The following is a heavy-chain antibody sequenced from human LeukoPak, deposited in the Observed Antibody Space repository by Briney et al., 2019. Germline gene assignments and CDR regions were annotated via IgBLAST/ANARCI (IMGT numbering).Heavy chain of an antibody. CDR3: ARAYYYDSSGPVRYAFDI. D-gene: IGHD3-22*01. CDR1: GGSISSSNW. Sequence: PSETLSLTCAVSGGSISSSNWWSWVRQPPGKGLEWIGETYHSGSTNYNPSLKSRVTISVDKSKNQFSLKLSSVTAADTAVYYCARAYYYDSSGPVRYAFDIWGQGTMVTVSS. CDR2: TYHSGST. J-gene: IGHJ3*02. V-gene: IGHV4-4*02.